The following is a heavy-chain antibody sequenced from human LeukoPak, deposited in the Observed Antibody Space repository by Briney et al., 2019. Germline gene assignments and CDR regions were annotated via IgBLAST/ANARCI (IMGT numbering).Heavy chain of an antibody. J-gene: IGHJ4*02. CDR3: AHVGSCTAGTCVPGGY. Sequence: GGSLRLSCAASGFTFSSHGMSWVRQAPAKGLEWVSTISGGGGNTYYADSVKGRFTISRDNSRNTLYLQTNSLRAEDTAIYYCAHVGSCTAGTCVPGGYWGQGALVTVSS. CDR2: ISGGGGNT. CDR1: GFTFSSHG. V-gene: IGHV3-23*01. D-gene: IGHD1-1*01.